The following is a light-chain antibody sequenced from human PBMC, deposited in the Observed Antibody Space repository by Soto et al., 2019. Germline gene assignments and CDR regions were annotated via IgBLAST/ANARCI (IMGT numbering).Light chain of an antibody. Sequence: EIVLTQSPGTLSLSPGERATVFCRASQGVESSYLAWFQQKPGQAPRLLIYGASRRATGVPDRFSGSGSGTEFTLTITILEPEDFAVYYCPQYETSSWTFGQGTKVEI. CDR1: QGVESSY. CDR3: PQYETSSWT. V-gene: IGKV3-20*01. J-gene: IGKJ1*01. CDR2: GAS.